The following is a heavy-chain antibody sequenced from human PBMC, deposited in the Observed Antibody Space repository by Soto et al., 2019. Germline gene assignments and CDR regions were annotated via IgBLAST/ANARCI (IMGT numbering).Heavy chain of an antibody. CDR1: GGSISSYY. CDR2: IYYSGST. V-gene: IGHV4-59*01. D-gene: IGHD2-2*02. CDR3: ARDRYKGAFDI. J-gene: IGHJ3*02. Sequence: TSETLSLTCTVSGGSISSYYWSWIRQPPGKGLEWIGYIYYSGSTNYNPSLKSRVTISVDTSKNQFSLKLSSVTAADTAVYYCARDRYKGAFDIWGQGTMVTVSS.